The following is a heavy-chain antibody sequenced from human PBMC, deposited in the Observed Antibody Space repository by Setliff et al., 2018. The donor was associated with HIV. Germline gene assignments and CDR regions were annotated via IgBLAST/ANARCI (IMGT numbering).Heavy chain of an antibody. CDR1: VESFSGFY. CDR2: INHSGST. D-gene: IGHD3-10*01. J-gene: IGHJ4*02. CDR3: ARGWFGGYYFDY. V-gene: IGHV4-34*01. Sequence: SETLSLTCAVYVESFSGFYWSWIRQPQGKGLEWIGEINHSGSTNYNPSLKSRVTISVDTSKNQFSLKLSFVTAADTAVYYCARGWFGGYYFDYWGQGTLVTVSS.